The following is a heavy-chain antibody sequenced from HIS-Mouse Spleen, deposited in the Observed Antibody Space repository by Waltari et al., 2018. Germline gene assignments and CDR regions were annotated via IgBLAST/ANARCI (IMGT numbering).Heavy chain of an antibody. D-gene: IGHD6-13*01. CDR3: AREIPYSSSWYDWYFDL. CDR2: IYYSGST. J-gene: IGHJ2*01. CDR1: GGSISSSSYY. V-gene: IGHV4-39*07. Sequence: QLQLQESCPGLVKPSETLSLTCTVSGGSISSSSYYWGWIWQPTGKGLEWIGGIYYSGSTYYNPSLKSRVTISVDTSKNQFALKLSSVTAADTAVYYCAREIPYSSSWYDWYFDLWGRGTLVTVSS.